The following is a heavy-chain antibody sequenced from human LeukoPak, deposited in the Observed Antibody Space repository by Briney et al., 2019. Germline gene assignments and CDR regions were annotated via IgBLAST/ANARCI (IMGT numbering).Heavy chain of an antibody. Sequence: PSETLSLTCTVSGGSISSSSYYWGWIRQPPGKGLEWIGSIYYSGSTYYNPSLKSRDTISVDTSKNQFSLKLSSVTAADTAVYYCAREYSSSSDYWGQGTLVTVSS. CDR3: AREYSSSSDY. CDR2: IYYSGST. D-gene: IGHD6-6*01. J-gene: IGHJ4*02. V-gene: IGHV4-39*02. CDR1: GGSISSSSYY.